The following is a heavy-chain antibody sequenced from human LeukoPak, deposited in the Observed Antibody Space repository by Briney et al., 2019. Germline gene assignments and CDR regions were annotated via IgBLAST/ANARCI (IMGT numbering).Heavy chain of an antibody. CDR1: GFTLSSYS. D-gene: IGHD6-13*01. Sequence: GGSPRLSCAASGFTLSSYSMNWVRQAPGKGLEWVSYISISSDTIYYADTVKGRFTISRDNAKSSLYLQMNSLTDEDTAVYYCARAAYNSSPDYWGRGTLVTVSS. CDR2: ISISSDTI. CDR3: ARAAYNSSPDY. J-gene: IGHJ4*02. V-gene: IGHV3-48*02.